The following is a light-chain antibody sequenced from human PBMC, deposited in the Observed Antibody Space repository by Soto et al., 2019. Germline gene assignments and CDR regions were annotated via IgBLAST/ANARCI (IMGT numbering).Light chain of an antibody. CDR1: QSVSSSY. CDR2: GAS. J-gene: IGKJ1*01. V-gene: IGKV3-20*01. CDR3: QQYSNWPRT. Sequence: LTQSPGTLSLSTGERATLSCRASQSVSSSYLAWYQKKPGKAPRLLIYGASSRATGIPERLSGSGSGTDFTFTISRMESEDFAVYLCQQYSNWPRTFGQGTQVDIK.